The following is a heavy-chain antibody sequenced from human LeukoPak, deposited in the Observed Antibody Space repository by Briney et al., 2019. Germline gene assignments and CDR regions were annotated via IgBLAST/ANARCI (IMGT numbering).Heavy chain of an antibody. J-gene: IGHJ4*02. CDR2: INNRGTT. Sequence: PSETLSLTCAVSGGSLSPHYWSWIRRPLGKGLEWIGEINNRGTTNYSPSLRGRATISVDTSKNQFSLRLSSVTAADTAVYYCATIKRGSIFGYFDFWGQGIKVTVSS. CDR3: ATIKRGSIFGYFDF. D-gene: IGHD5-18*01. V-gene: IGHV4-34*01. CDR1: GGSLSPHY.